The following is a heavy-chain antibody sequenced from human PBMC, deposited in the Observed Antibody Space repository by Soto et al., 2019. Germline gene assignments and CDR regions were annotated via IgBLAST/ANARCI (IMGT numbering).Heavy chain of an antibody. V-gene: IGHV3-21*01. D-gene: IGHD3-22*01. J-gene: IGHJ4*02. CDR1: GFTFSSYS. CDR2: ISSSSSYI. CDR3: ARDPYDSSGYYSETYFDY. Sequence: PGGSLILSCAASGFTFSSYSMNWVRQAPGKGLEWVSSISSSSSYIYYADSVKGRFTISRDNAKNSLYLQMNSLRAEDTAVYYCARDPYDSSGYYSETYFDYWGQGTLVTVSS.